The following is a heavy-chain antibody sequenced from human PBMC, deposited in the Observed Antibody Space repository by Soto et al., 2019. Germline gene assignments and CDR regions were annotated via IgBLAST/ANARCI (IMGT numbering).Heavy chain of an antibody. CDR1: GAGDTFSNYG. CDR2: TIPAFGTA. V-gene: IGHV1-69*06. CDR3: WRHDKTALPPLDS. J-gene: IGHJ4*02. Sequence: QVHLVQSGAEVKSPGSAVKVSCKVSGAGDTFSNYGLNWVRQAPGQGLEWMGGTIPAFGTANYAQKFQGRVTIIADTSTATAYMELSSLRSDDTAVYYCWRHDKTALPPLDSWGQGTLVSVSS. D-gene: IGHD1-1*01.